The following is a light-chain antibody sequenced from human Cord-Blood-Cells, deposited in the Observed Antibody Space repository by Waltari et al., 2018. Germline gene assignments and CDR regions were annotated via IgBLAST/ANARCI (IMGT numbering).Light chain of an antibody. V-gene: IGKV3-15*01. Sequence: EIVMTQSTATLSVSPGERATLYCRASPSVSSNFACYQQKPGQAPRLLIYGASTRATGIPARFSGSGSGTEFTLTISSLQSEDFAVYYCQQYNNWPPITFGQGTRLEIK. J-gene: IGKJ5*01. CDR2: GAS. CDR1: PSVSSN. CDR3: QQYNNWPPIT.